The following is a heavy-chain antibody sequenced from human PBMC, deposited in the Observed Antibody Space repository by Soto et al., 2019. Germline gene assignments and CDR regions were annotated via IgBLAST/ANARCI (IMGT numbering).Heavy chain of an antibody. CDR3: ARAYYDFWSGPNRANWFDP. J-gene: IGHJ5*02. D-gene: IGHD3-3*01. CDR2: IYHSGST. CDR1: GGSISSGGYS. V-gene: IGHV4-30-2*01. Sequence: SETLSLTCAVSGGSISSGGYSWSWIRQPPGKGLEWIGYIYHSGSTYYNPSLKSRVTISVDRSKNQFSLKLSSVTAADTAVYYCARAYYDFWSGPNRANWFDPWGQGTLVTVSS.